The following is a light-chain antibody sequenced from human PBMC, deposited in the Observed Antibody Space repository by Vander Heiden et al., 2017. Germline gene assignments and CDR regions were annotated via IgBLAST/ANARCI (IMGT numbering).Light chain of an antibody. J-gene: IGKJ4*01. CDR1: QSVSNC. Sequence: EIVLTQSPATLSLSPGERATLSCRASQSVSNCIAWYQQKPGQAPRLLIYDASNRATGIPARFSGSGSGTDFTLTISSLEPEDFAVYYCQQRSNWPPLTFGGGTKVEIK. V-gene: IGKV3-11*01. CDR2: DAS. CDR3: QQRSNWPPLT.